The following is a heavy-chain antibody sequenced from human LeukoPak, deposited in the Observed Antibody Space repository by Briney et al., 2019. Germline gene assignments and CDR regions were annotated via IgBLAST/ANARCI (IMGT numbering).Heavy chain of an antibody. CDR2: IIPIFGTA. D-gene: IGHD3-22*01. V-gene: IGHV1-69*06. CDR3: ATSYDSSGYSMGYNWFDP. Sequence: ASVKVSCKASGGTFSSYAISWVRQAPGQGLEWMGGIIPIFGTANYAQKFQGRVTITADKSTSTAYMELSSLRSEDTAVYYCATSYDSSGYSMGYNWFDPWGQGTLVTVSS. CDR1: GGTFSSYA. J-gene: IGHJ5*02.